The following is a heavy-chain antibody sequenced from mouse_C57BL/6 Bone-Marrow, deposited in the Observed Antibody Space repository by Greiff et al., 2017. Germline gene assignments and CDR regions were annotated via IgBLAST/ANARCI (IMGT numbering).Heavy chain of an antibody. CDR1: GFTFSSYG. CDR3: ARTTPVAKGNFDY. J-gene: IGHJ2*01. V-gene: IGHV5-6*01. CDR2: ISSGGSYT. Sequence: EVKLMESGGDLVKPGGSLKLSCAASGFTFSSYGMSWVRQTPDKRLEWVATISSGGSYTYYPDSVKGRFTISRDNAKNTLYLQMSSLKSEDTAMYYCARTTPVAKGNFDYWGQGTTLTVSS. D-gene: IGHD1-1*01.